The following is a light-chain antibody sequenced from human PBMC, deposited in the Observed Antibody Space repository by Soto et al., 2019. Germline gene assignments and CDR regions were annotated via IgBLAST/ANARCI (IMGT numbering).Light chain of an antibody. J-gene: IGKJ1*01. CDR2: GAS. Sequence: EIVMTQSPATLSVSPGGRATLSCRASQSISDTLAWYQQKPGQAPRLLIHGASTRATGFTARFSGSGSGTDFTLTISSLQSEDFAVYYCQQYNNWPWTFGQGTKWIS. CDR1: QSISDT. CDR3: QQYNNWPWT. V-gene: IGKV3-15*01.